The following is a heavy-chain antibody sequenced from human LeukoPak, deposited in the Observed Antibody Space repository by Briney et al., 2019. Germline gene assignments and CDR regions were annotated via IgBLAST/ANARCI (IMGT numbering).Heavy chain of an antibody. CDR1: GFTFSSYA. J-gene: IGHJ6*02. CDR3: AKDRYGSGSYLSPDYYYYGMDV. V-gene: IGHV3-23*01. D-gene: IGHD3-10*01. CDR2: ISGSGGST. Sequence: SGGSLRLSCAASGFTFSSYAMSWVRQAPGKGLEWVSAISGSGGSTYYADSVKGRFTISRDNSKNTLYLQMNSLRAEDTAVYYCAKDRYGSGSYLSPDYYYYGMDVWGQGTTVTVSS.